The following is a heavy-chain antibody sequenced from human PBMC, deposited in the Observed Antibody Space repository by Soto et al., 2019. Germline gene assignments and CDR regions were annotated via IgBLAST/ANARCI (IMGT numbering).Heavy chain of an antibody. CDR3: VKGEYYYDSSGYYPFDS. Sequence: PGGSLRLSGSASGFTFSIYAMHGVRQAPGKGLEYVSSISTNGGSTDYADSVKGRFTISRDNSKNTVYLQMSSLRVEDTAMYYCVKGEYYYDSSGYYPFDSWGQGT. J-gene: IGHJ4*02. D-gene: IGHD3-22*01. V-gene: IGHV3-64D*06. CDR2: ISTNGGST. CDR1: GFTFSIYA.